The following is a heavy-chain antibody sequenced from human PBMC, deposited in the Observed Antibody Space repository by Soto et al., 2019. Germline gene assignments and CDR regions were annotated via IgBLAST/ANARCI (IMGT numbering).Heavy chain of an antibody. V-gene: IGHV1-69*12. CDR2: IIPLFTTT. Sequence: QVHLVQSGAEVKKPGSSVKVSCKASGGTFSNHAINWLRQAPGQGLEWMGRIIPLFTTTNSAQKFQGRVTITADYSTITAYMELSRLKNDATDVYYCAIEAAAESSFREDVLDILGQGTLVTVSS. CDR3: AIEAAAESSFREDVLDI. J-gene: IGHJ3*02. D-gene: IGHD6-13*01. CDR1: GGTFSNHA.